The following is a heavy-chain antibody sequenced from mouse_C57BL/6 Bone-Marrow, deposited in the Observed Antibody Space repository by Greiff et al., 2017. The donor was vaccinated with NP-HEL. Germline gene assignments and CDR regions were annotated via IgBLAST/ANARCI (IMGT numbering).Heavy chain of an antibody. V-gene: IGHV1-82*01. CDR2: IYPGDGDT. CDR3: ARSRRYYFDC. J-gene: IGHJ2*01. Sequence: VQLQQSGPELVKPGASVKISCKASGYAFSSSWMNWVKQRPGKGLEWIGRIYPGDGDTNYNGKFKGKATLTADKSSSTAYMQLSSLTSEDSAVYFCARSRRYYFDCWGKGTTLTVSS. CDR1: GYAFSSSW.